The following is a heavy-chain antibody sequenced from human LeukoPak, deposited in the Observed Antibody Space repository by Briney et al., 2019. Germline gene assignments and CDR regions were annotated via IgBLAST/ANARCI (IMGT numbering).Heavy chain of an antibody. CDR3: ARQEVIVVPPAANWFDS. J-gene: IGHJ5*01. Sequence: SETLSLTCTVSGGSISEYYWSWIRQPPGKGLEWIGYINYSGSTNYNPSLKSRVTISVDTSKNQFSLILGSVTTADTDVYYCARQEVIVVPPAANWFDSWGQGTLVTVSS. V-gene: IGHV4-59*01. D-gene: IGHD2-2*01. CDR2: INYSGST. CDR1: GGSISEYY.